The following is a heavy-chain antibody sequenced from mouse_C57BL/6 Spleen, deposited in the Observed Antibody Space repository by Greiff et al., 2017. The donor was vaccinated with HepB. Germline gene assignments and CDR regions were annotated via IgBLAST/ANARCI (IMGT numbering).Heavy chain of an antibody. CDR3: ARGDLGWTSDY. D-gene: IGHD2-14*01. Sequence: VQLQQSGPELVKPGASVKLSCKASGSSFTAYYMYWVKQSPEKSLEWIGEINPSTGCTTYNQKFKAKVTLTVDKSSSTAYMQLKSLTSEDSAVYYCARGDLGWTSDYWGQGTTLTVSS. V-gene: IGHV1-42*01. CDR2: INPSTGCT. CDR1: GSSFTAYY. J-gene: IGHJ2*01.